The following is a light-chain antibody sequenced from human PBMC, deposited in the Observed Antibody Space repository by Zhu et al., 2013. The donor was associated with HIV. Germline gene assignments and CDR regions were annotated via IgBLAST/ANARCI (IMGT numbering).Light chain of an antibody. CDR2: WAS. J-gene: IGKJ2*01. CDR3: QQSYSTPLYT. CDR1: QSVFYSSNNKNY. V-gene: IGKV4-1*01. Sequence: DIVMTQSPDSLAVSLGERATINCKSSQSVFYSSNNKNYLAWYQQRPGQSPKLLIYWASAREAGVPDRFSGSGSGTDFTLTISSLQSEDFATYYCQQSYSTPLYTFGQGTKLEIK.